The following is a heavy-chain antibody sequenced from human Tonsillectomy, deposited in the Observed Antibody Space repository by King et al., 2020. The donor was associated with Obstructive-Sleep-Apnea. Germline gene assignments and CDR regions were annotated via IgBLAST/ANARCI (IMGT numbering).Heavy chain of an antibody. CDR1: GGTFSSYA. J-gene: IGHJ4*02. Sequence: VQLVQSGAEVKKPGSSVKVSCKASGGTFSSYAISWVRQAPGQGLEWMGGIIPIFGTSNYAQRFQGRVTITADESTSTAYMELSSLRSEDTAGYHCVRGGDIVVVPAASSYYFDYWGQGTLVTVSS. CDR2: IIPIFGTS. D-gene: IGHD2-2*01. CDR3: VRGGDIVVVPAASSYYFDY. V-gene: IGHV1-69*01.